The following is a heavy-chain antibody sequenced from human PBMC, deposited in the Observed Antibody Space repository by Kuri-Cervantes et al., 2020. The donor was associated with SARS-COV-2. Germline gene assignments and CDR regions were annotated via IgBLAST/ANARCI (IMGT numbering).Heavy chain of an antibody. CDR2: ISWNSGSI. J-gene: IGHJ4*02. D-gene: IGHD3-10*01. V-gene: IGHV3-9*03. Sequence: SLKISCAASGFTFDDYAMHWVRQAPGKGLEWVSGISWNSGSIGYADSVKGRFTISRDNAKNSLYLQMNSLRAEDMALYYCAKDGWYGTPPFDYWGQGTLVTVSS. CDR3: AKDGWYGTPPFDY. CDR1: GFTFDDYA.